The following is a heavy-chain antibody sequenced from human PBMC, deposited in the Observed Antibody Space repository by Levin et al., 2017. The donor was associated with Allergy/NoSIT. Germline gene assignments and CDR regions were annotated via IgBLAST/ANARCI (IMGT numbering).Heavy chain of an antibody. CDR3: TRHLEIIDY. CDR2: IRSKANSYAT. CDR1: GFTFSDSG. V-gene: IGHV3-73*01. J-gene: IGHJ4*02. Sequence: GESLKISCAASGFTFSDSGIHWVRQASGKGLEWVGHIRSKANSYATAYAASVKGRFTISRDDSKNTAYLQMNSLKTEDTAVYYCTRHLEIIDYWGQGTLVTVSS.